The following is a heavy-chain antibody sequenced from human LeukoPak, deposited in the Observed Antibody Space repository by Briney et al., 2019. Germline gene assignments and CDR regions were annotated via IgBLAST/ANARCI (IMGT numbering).Heavy chain of an antibody. Sequence: GGSLRPSCAASGFTFDDYGMSWVRQAPGKGLEWVSGINWNGGTTGYADSVKGRFTISRDNAKNSLYLQMNSLRAEDTALYHCARAVAGNGDYYYYYMDVWGKGTTVTVSS. CDR3: ARAVAGNGDYYYYYMDV. CDR1: GFTFDDYG. CDR2: INWNGGTT. J-gene: IGHJ6*03. D-gene: IGHD6-19*01. V-gene: IGHV3-20*01.